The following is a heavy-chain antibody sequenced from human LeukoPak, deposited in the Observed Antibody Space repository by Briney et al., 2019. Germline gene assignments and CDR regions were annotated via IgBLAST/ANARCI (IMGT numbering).Heavy chain of an antibody. CDR1: GFPFSTYA. CDR2: ISGSGNST. CDR3: ARDKAFDWFYYDYGMDV. D-gene: IGHD3-9*01. J-gene: IGHJ6*02. Sequence: GGSLRLSCAASGFPFSTYAMTWVRQAPGKGLEWVSGISGSGNSTHYADSVKGRITISRDNFKHTLYLQLNGLRVEDTAIYYCARDKAFDWFYYDYGMDVWGQGTTVTVSS. V-gene: IGHV3-23*01.